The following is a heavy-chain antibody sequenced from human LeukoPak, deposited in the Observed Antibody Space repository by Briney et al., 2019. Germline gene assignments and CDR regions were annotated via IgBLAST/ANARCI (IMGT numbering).Heavy chain of an antibody. J-gene: IGHJ3*02. CDR1: GYTFTNSY. CDR3: ARIRDGYNDAYDI. Sequence: ASVKVSCKASGYTFTNSYIHWVRQAPGQVLEWMGLINPDDGNTNYAQNFQGRVTLTRDTSTSTVYMELSSLRSEDTAIYYCARIRDGYNDAYDIWGQGTVVTVSS. V-gene: IGHV1-46*01. D-gene: IGHD5-24*01. CDR2: INPDDGNT.